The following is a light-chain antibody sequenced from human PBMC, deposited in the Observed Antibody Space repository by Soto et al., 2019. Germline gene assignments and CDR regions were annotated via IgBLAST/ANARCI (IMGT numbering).Light chain of an antibody. J-gene: IGKJ2*01. CDR2: EAS. CDR1: QSINNR. V-gene: IGKV1-5*03. CDR3: QQYNSYSYT. Sequence: DFQMTQSPSTLSASVGDRAAITCRASQSINNRLSWYHQQPGTAPTLLIYEASNLQSGVPTRCSGGGSATEFILTISSLQADYFATYYCQQYNSYSYTFGQGTKLEIK.